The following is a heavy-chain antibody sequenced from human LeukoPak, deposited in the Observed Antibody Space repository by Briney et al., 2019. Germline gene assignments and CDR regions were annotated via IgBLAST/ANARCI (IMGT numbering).Heavy chain of an antibody. J-gene: IGHJ4*02. CDR1: GFSLSNYG. D-gene: IGHD3-16*01. CDR3: ARWGGTRQFYFDY. CDR2: INYDGSNR. Sequence: PGGSLRLSCAASGFSLSNYGLHWVRQGPGKGLEWLAVINYDGSNRYYADSVKGRFTISKDSSENTLYLQMNSLRADATAMYYCARWGGTRQFYFDYWGQGTLATVSS. V-gene: IGHV3-33*01.